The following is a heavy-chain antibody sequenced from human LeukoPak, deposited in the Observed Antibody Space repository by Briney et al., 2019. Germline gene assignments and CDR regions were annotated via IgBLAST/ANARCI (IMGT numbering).Heavy chain of an antibody. D-gene: IGHD2-21*02. CDR1: GGTFSSYT. Sequence: SVKVSCKASGGTFSSYTISWVRQAPGQGLEWMGRIIPILGIANYAQKFQGRVTITADKSTSTAYMELSSLRSEDTAVYYCARSPLGVVTAPQPYCFDYWGQGTLVTVSS. CDR3: ARSPLGVVTAPQPYCFDY. J-gene: IGHJ4*02. CDR2: IIPILGIA. V-gene: IGHV1-69*02.